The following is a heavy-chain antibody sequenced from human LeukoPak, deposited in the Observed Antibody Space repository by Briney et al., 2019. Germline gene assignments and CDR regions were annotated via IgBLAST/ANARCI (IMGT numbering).Heavy chain of an antibody. CDR1: GGSISSYY. D-gene: IGHD3-10*01. Sequence: SETLSLTCTVSGGSISSYYWSWIRQPPGKGLEWIGYIYYSGSTNYNPSLKSRVTISVDTSKNQFSLKLSSVTAADTAVYYCARGLAGGWFDPWGQGTLVTVSS. CDR2: IYYSGST. J-gene: IGHJ5*02. V-gene: IGHV4-59*12. CDR3: ARGLAGGWFDP.